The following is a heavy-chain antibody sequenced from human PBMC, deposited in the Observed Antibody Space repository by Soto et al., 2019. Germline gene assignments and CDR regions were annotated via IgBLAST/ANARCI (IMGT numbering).Heavy chain of an antibody. J-gene: IGHJ4*02. Sequence: GSLRLSCVASGFTFSDYSMSWIRQAPGRGLEWLAFIDSRGRTLSYADSVRGRFTISRDNAENSVYLQMDSLRADDTAVYYCARQAARNYIDSWGQGNSVTVSS. CDR3: ARQAARNYIDS. D-gene: IGHD6-6*01. CDR1: GFTFSDYS. CDR2: IDSRGRTL. V-gene: IGHV3-11*01.